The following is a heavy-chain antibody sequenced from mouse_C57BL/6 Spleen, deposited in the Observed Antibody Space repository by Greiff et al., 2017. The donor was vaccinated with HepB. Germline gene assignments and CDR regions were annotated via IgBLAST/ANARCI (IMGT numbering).Heavy chain of an antibody. D-gene: IGHD1-1*01. V-gene: IGHV3-6*01. CDR3: ARGGYGSSYDWFAY. Sequence: EVKLQESGPGLVKPSQSLSLTCSVTGYSITSGYYWNWIRQFPGNKLEWMGYISYDGSNNYNPSLKNRIANTRDTSKNQFFLKLNSVTTEDTATYYCARGGYGSSYDWFAYWGQGTLVTVAA. CDR1: GYSITSGYY. J-gene: IGHJ3*01. CDR2: ISYDGSN.